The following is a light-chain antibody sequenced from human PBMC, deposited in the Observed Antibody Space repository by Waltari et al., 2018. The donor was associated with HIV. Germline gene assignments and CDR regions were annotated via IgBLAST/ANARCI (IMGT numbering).Light chain of an antibody. CDR2: GVN. CDR1: GRDIAFHSS. CDR3: ASYTNNNAWV. Sequence: QSALTQPASVSGSPGQSITISCTGSGRDIAFHSSVSWYQHYPDKAPKLLIYGVNSRPSGISSRFSGSLSGNTASLTISGLQSADEAHYFCASYTNNNAWVFGGGTSLTVL. J-gene: IGLJ3*02. V-gene: IGLV2-14*01.